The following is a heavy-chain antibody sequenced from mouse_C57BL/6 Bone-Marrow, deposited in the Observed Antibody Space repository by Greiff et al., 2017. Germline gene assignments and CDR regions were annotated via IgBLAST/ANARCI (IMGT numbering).Heavy chain of an antibody. CDR2: IDPTSGGT. Sequence: QVQLQQPGAELVKPGASVKLSCKASGYTFTSYWMHWVKQRPGRGLEWIGRIDPTSGGTKYNEKFKSKATLTVDKPSSTAYMQLSSLTSEDSAVYYCARWAHYYGSSYYYFDYWGQSTTRTVSS. CDR1: GYTFTSYW. J-gene: IGHJ2*01. V-gene: IGHV1-72*01. CDR3: ARWAHYYGSSYYYFDY. D-gene: IGHD1-1*01.